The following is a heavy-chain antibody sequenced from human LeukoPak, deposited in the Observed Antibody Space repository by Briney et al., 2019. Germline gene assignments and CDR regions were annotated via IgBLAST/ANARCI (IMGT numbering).Heavy chain of an antibody. CDR1: GFTFSNAW. V-gene: IGHV3-15*01. D-gene: IGHD1-26*01. J-gene: IGHJ4*02. CDR2: IKSKTDGGTT. CDR3: TTDHNSGSYYSDFDY. Sequence: MSGGSLRLSCAASGFTFSNAWMSWVRQAPGKGLEWVGRIKSKTDGGTTDYAAPVKGRFTISRDDSKNTLYLQMNSLKTEDTAVYYCTTDHNSGSYYSDFDYWGQGTLVTVSS.